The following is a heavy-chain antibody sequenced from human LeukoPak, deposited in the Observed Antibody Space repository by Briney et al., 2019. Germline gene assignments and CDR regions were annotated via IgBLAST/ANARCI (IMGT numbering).Heavy chain of an antibody. CDR3: ARGTALQDY. J-gene: IGHJ4*02. Sequence: GVLRLSCAASGFTFSSYSMNWVRQAPGKGLVWVSDINSDGSATNYADSVKGRFTISRDNAQNTLYLQMNSLRAEDTAVYYCARGTALQDYWGQGTLVTVSS. V-gene: IGHV3-74*01. D-gene: IGHD2/OR15-2a*01. CDR2: INSDGSAT. CDR1: GFTFSSYS.